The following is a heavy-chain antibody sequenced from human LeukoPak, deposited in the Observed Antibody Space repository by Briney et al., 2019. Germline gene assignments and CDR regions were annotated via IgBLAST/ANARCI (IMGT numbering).Heavy chain of an antibody. CDR2: IKQDGSEK. CDR1: GFTFSSYA. D-gene: IGHD6-19*01. Sequence: GGSLRLSCAASGFTFSSYAMSWVRQAPGKGLEWVANIKQDGSEKYYVDSVKGRFTISRDNAKNSLYLQMNSLRAEDTAVYYCARVFSGWYYFDYWGQGTLVTVSS. J-gene: IGHJ4*02. V-gene: IGHV3-7*04. CDR3: ARVFSGWYYFDY.